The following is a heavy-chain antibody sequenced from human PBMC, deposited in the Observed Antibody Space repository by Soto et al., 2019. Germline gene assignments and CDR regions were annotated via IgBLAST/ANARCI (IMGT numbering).Heavy chain of an antibody. Sequence: QVQLVESGGGVVQPGRSLRLSCAASGFTFSSYGMHWVRQAPGKGLEWVAVIWYDGSNKYYADSVKGRFTISRDNSKNTLYLQMNSLGAEDTAVYYCARGDYGDYVFVYWGQGTLVTVSS. D-gene: IGHD4-17*01. J-gene: IGHJ4*02. CDR1: GFTFSSYG. V-gene: IGHV3-33*01. CDR2: IWYDGSNK. CDR3: ARGDYGDYVFVY.